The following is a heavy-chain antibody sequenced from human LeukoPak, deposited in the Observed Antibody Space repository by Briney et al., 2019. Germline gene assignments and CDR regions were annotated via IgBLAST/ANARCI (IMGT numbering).Heavy chain of an antibody. D-gene: IGHD3-10*01. J-gene: IGHJ4*02. V-gene: IGHV1-69*05. CDR3: ARGTMVRGAWIPNPLDY. Sequence: RASVKVSCKASGGTFSSYAISWVRQAPGQGLEWMGRIIPIFGTANYAQKFQGRVTITTDESTSTAYMELSSLRSEDTAVYYCARGTMVRGAWIPNPLDYWGQGTLVTVSS. CDR2: IIPIFGTA. CDR1: GGTFSSYA.